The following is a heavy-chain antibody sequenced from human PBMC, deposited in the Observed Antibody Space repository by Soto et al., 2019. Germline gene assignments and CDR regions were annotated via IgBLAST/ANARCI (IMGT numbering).Heavy chain of an antibody. Sequence: SVKVSCKASGYTFTGYYMHWVRQAPGQGLEWMGWINPNSGGTNYAQKFQGWVTMTRDTSISTAYMELSRLRSDDTAVYYCARGSRLRFLELYNWFDPWGQGTLVTVSS. J-gene: IGHJ5*02. CDR3: ARGSRLRFLELYNWFDP. CDR2: INPNSGGT. CDR1: GYTFTGYY. D-gene: IGHD3-3*01. V-gene: IGHV1-2*04.